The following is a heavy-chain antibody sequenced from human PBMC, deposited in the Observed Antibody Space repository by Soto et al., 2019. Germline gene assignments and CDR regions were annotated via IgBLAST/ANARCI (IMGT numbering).Heavy chain of an antibody. J-gene: IGHJ4*02. CDR1: GFTVSNNY. CDR2: IYTGGST. D-gene: IGHD5-12*01. V-gene: IGHV3-66*01. Sequence: EVQLVESGGGLVQPGGSLRLSCAASGFTVSNNYIYWVRQAPGKGLEWVSIIYTGGSTYYADSVRGRFTISRDNSKNTVYLQMNSLRSEDTAVFYCAGGGSGYDPVDYWGQGTLVTVSS. CDR3: AGGGSGYDPVDY.